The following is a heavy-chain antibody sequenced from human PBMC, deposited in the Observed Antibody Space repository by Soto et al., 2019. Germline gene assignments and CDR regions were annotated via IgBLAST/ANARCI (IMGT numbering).Heavy chain of an antibody. V-gene: IGHV3-23*01. CDR2: ISGSCGST. Sequence: PGGSLRLSCAASGFPFISYAMSWVRQAPGKGLEWVSAISGSCGSTYYADSVKGRFTISRDNSKNTLYLQMNSLRAEDTAVYYCAKDKGLPDYYGSGSYYQGRYYYYGMDVWGQGTTVTVS. J-gene: IGHJ6*02. CDR1: GFPFISYA. D-gene: IGHD3-10*01. CDR3: AKDKGLPDYYGSGSYYQGRYYYYGMDV.